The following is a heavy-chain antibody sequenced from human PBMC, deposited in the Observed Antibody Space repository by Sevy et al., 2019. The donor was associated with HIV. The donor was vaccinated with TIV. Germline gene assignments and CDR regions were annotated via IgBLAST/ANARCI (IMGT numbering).Heavy chain of an antibody. J-gene: IGHJ4*02. CDR3: ARDPYSSSFYFDY. V-gene: IGHV3-33*01. CDR1: GFTFSSYG. D-gene: IGHD6-6*01. CDR2: IRYDGSNK. Sequence: GGSLRLSCAASGFTFSSYGMHWVRQAPGKGLEWVAVIRYDGSNKYYADSVKGRFTISRDNSKNTLYLQMNSLRAEDTAVYYCARDPYSSSFYFDYWGQGTLVTVSS.